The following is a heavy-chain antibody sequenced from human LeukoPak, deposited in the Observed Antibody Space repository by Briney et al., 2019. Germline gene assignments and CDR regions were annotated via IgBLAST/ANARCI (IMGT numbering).Heavy chain of an antibody. CDR3: ARVGGSGSYPNWFDP. J-gene: IGHJ5*02. CDR2: IKQDGSEK. V-gene: IGHV3-7*01. D-gene: IGHD3-10*01. Sequence: PGGSLRLSCAASGFTFSSYWMSWVRQAPGKGLEWVANIKQDGSEKYYVDSVKGRFTISRDNAKNSLYLQMNSLRAEDTAVYYCARVGGSGSYPNWFDPWGQGTLVTVSS. CDR1: GFTFSSYW.